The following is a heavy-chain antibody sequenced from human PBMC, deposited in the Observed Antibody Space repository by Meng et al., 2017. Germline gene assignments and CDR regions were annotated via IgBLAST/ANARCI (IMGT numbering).Heavy chain of an antibody. D-gene: IGHD5-18*01. V-gene: IGHV1-69*01. CDR1: EGTFSSYA. CDR2: IIPIFGTA. CDR3: ARDLDWCVDTAMVIAFDI. Sequence: SPSMVSGKAPEGTFSSYASSLVRQPPVQGLDWMGGIIPIFGTANYAQNFQRRVTITADESTSTAYMELSSLRSEETAVDYGARDLDWCVDTAMVIAFDIWGQGTMVTVSS. J-gene: IGHJ3*02.